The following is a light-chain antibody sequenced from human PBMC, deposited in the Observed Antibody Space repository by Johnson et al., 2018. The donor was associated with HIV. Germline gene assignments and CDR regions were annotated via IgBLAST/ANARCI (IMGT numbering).Light chain of an antibody. V-gene: IGLV1-51*02. CDR3: GTWDSSLSAGV. J-gene: IGLJ1*01. CDR2: KDN. Sequence: SVLTQPPSVSAAPGQRFTISCSGSSSTVGNNFVSWYQVLPGTAPKLLIYKDNKRPSGIPDRFSGSKSGTSATLGITGLQTGDEADYYCGTWDSSLSAGVFGTGTKVTVL. CDR1: SSTVGNNF.